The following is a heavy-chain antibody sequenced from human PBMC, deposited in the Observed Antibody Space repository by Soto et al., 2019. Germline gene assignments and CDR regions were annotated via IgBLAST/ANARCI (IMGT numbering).Heavy chain of an antibody. CDR2: ISYDGSNK. Sequence: GGSLRLSCAASGFTFSSYAMHWVRQAPGKGLEWVAVISYDGSNKYYADSVKGRFTISRDNSKNTLYLQMNSLRAEDTAVYYCASTQTLEGPTGRGADPEPPGKRVGPSTVVSGSDYWGQGTLVTVSS. J-gene: IGHJ4*02. V-gene: IGHV3-30-3*01. D-gene: IGHD1-1*01. CDR1: GFTFSSYA. CDR3: ASTQTLEGPTGRGADPEPPGKRVGPSTVVSGSDY.